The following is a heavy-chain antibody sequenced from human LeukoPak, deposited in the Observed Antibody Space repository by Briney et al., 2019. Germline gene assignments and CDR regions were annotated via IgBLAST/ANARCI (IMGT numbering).Heavy chain of an antibody. CDR2: ISDSGSTT. V-gene: IGHV3-23*01. Sequence: GGSLRLSCAASGFTFSSYAMNWVRQAPGKGLEWVSRISDSGSTTYCADSVKGRCTISRVNSRNTLYLQMSSLRVEDTAVYYCAREFGSGSFDSWGQGTLVTVSS. CDR3: AREFGSGSFDS. D-gene: IGHD3-10*01. CDR1: GFTFSSYA. J-gene: IGHJ4*02.